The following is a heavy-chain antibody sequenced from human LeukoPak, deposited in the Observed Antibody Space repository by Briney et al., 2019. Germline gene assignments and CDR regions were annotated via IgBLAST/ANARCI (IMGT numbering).Heavy chain of an antibody. V-gene: IGHV3-73*01. CDR3: TRSGNYYYYMDV. Sequence: GGSLKLSCSASGLTFSDFVINWVRQAPGKGQEWVGRIRSEPNSYATAYAASVKGRFTISREDSKNTTYLQMNSLKTEDTAVYYCTRSGNYYYYMDVWGKGTTVAVSS. D-gene: IGHD1-26*01. CDR1: GLTFSDFV. CDR2: IRSEPNSYAT. J-gene: IGHJ6*03.